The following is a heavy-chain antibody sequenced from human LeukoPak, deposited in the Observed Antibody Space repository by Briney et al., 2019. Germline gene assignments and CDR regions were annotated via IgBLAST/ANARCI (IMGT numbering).Heavy chain of an antibody. Sequence: SETLSLTCTVSGGSISSYYWSWIRQPAGKGLEWIGRIYTSGSTNYNPSLKSRVTMSVDTSKNQFSLKLSSVTAADTTVYYCAREGQSYRPFDYWGQGTLVTVSS. CDR1: GGSISSYY. CDR2: IYTSGST. D-gene: IGHD3-16*02. CDR3: AREGQSYRPFDY. V-gene: IGHV4-4*07. J-gene: IGHJ4*02.